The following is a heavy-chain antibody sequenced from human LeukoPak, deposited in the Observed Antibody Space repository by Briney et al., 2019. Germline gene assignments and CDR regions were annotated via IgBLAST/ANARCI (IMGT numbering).Heavy chain of an antibody. CDR3: ARGSYYDSSGYYYFDY. D-gene: IGHD3-22*01. CDR2: INSDGSST. J-gene: IGHJ4*02. CDR1: GFTFSSYW. Sequence: GGSLRLSCAASGFTFSSYWMHWVRQAPGKGLVWVSRINSDGSSTSYADSVKGRFTISRDNAKNTLYLQMNSLRAEDTAVYYCARGSYYDSSGYYYFDYWGQGTLVTVSS. V-gene: IGHV3-74*01.